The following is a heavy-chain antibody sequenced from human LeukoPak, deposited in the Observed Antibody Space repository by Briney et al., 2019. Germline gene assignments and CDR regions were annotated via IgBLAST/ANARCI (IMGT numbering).Heavy chain of an antibody. CDR1: GGSVSSGDYY. CDR3: ARGPTGVFDY. CDR2: IYNSGST. V-gene: IGHV4-30-4*01. J-gene: IGHJ4*02. D-gene: IGHD7-27*01. Sequence: SQTLSLTCSVSGGSVSSGDYYWGWIRQPPGKGLEWIGYIYNSGSTYYNPSLMSRITISADRSRNQFSLKLSSVTAADTAVYYCARGPTGVFDYWGQGTLVTVS.